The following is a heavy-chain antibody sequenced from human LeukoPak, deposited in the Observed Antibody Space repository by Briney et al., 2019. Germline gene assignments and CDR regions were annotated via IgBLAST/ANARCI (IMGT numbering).Heavy chain of an antibody. J-gene: IGHJ5*02. CDR3: ASNRVPPYCWFDP. Sequence: ASVKVSCKASGYTFTSYGISWVRQAPGQGLEWMGWISAYNGNTNYAQKLQGRVTMTTDTSTSTACMELRSLRSDDTAVYYCASNRVPPYCWFDPWGQGTLVTVSS. CDR2: ISAYNGNT. CDR1: GYTFTSYG. D-gene: IGHD1-14*01. V-gene: IGHV1-18*01.